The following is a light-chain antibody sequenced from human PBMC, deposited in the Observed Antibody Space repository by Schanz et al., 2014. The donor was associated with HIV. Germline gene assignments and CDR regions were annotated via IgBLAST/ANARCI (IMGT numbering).Light chain of an antibody. Sequence: QSALTQPASVSGSPGQSITISCTGTSSDVGGYNYVSWYQQHPGKAPKLIIYEVYNRPSGVPDRFSGSKSGNTASLTISGLQAEDEGQYYCCSYADRNIVLFGGGTKLNVL. CDR1: SSDVGGYNY. CDR2: EVY. CDR3: CSYADRNIVL. V-gene: IGLV2-14*01. J-gene: IGLJ2*01.